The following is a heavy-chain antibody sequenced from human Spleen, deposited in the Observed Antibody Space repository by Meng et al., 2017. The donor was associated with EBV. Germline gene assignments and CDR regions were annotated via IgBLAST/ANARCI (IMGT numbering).Heavy chain of an antibody. CDR1: GRSLTQLA. V-gene: IGHV1-24*01. CDR3: ATELGED. J-gene: IGHJ4*02. Sequence: VQLVQSGAEVTKPGASVKVSCKVSGRSLTQLAIHWVRQAPGERPERVGTFSPAIGETIYAKNFQGRVTLTEDPSTDTAYMELRSLRFDDTADFYCATELGEDWGQGTLVTVSS. D-gene: IGHD3-16*01. CDR2: FSPAIGET.